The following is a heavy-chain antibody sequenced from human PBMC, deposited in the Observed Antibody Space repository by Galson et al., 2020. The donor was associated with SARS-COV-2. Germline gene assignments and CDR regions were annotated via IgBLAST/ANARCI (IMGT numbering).Heavy chain of an antibody. CDR2: IWYDGSNK. J-gene: IGHJ4*02. CDR1: GFTFSSYG. Sequence: GGSLRLSCAASGFTFSSYGMHWVRQAPGKGLEGVAVIWYDGSNKYYVDSVKGRFTISRDNSKNTLYLQMNSLRAEDTAVYYCARDPGYCSGGSCPSWGSADYWGQGTLVTVAS. V-gene: IGHV3-33*01. D-gene: IGHD2-15*01. CDR3: ARDPGYCSGGSCPSWGSADY.